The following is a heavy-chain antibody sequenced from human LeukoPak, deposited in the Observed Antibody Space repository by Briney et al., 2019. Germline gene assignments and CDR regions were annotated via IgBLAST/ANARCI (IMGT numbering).Heavy chain of an antibody. D-gene: IGHD3-10*01. Sequence: AGRSLRLSCAASGFTFSSYSMHWVRQVPGKGLDWVTRISYDASEKYYADSVKGRFTISRDNSKNTLHLQMNSLRTEDTALYYCARDNGEGYFGSGSFDYCGQGILVIVSS. V-gene: IGHV3-30*04. J-gene: IGHJ4*02. CDR2: ISYDASEK. CDR3: ARDNGEGYFGSGSFDY. CDR1: GFTFSSYS.